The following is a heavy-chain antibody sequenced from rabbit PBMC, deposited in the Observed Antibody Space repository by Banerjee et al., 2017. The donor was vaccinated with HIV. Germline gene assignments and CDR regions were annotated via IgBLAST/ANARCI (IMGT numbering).Heavy chain of an antibody. CDR3: ARANNGVVGLNF. J-gene: IGHJ4*01. CDR1: GFSFSNRYV. CDR2: INTSSGNT. D-gene: IGHD2-1*01. Sequence: QEQLEESGGGLVKPEGSLTLTCKASGFSFSNRYVMCWVRQAPGKGLEWIACINTSSGNTVYASWAKGRFTISKTASTTVTLQMTSLTAADTATYFGARANNGVVGLNFRGQGTLVTVS. V-gene: IGHV1S45*01.